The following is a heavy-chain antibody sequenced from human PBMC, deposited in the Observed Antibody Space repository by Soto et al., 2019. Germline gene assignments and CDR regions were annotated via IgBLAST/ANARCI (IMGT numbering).Heavy chain of an antibody. CDR2: IYYSGST. CDR3: ARRLPLPAAMIRYYYGMDV. D-gene: IGHD2-2*01. CDR1: GGSISSGGYY. V-gene: IGHV4-31*03. Sequence: QVQLQESGPGLVKPSQTLSLTCTVSGGSISSGGYYWSWIRQHPGKGLEWIGYIYYSGSTYYNPSLKNRVTISVDTSKNQLSLKLSSVTAADTAVYYCARRLPLPAAMIRYYYGMDVWGQGTTVTVSS. J-gene: IGHJ6*02.